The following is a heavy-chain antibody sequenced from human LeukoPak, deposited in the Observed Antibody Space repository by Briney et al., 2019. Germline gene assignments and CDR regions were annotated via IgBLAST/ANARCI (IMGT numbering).Heavy chain of an antibody. V-gene: IGHV3-7*01. D-gene: IGHD6-19*01. CDR3: ARRSRPYSSGWLFDY. CDR1: GFTFNSYV. Sequence: GGSLRLSCAASGFTFNSYVMSWVRQAPGKGLEWVANIKQDGSEKYYVDSVKGRFTISRDNAKNSLYLQMNSLRAGDTAVYYCARRSRPYSSGWLFDYWGQGTLVTVSS. J-gene: IGHJ4*02. CDR2: IKQDGSEK.